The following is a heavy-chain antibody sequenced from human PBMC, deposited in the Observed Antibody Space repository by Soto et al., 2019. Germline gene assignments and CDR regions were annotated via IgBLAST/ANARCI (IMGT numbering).Heavy chain of an antibody. J-gene: IGHJ4*02. CDR1: GITFSSYV. Sequence: GGSLRLSCAASGITFSSYVMSWVRQAPGKGLEWVSAISGSGGSTYYADSVKGRFTISRDNSKNTLYLQMNSLRAEDTAVYYCAFKQAAFDYWGQGTLVTVSS. CDR2: ISGSGGST. CDR3: AFKQAAFDY. D-gene: IGHD6-25*01. V-gene: IGHV3-23*01.